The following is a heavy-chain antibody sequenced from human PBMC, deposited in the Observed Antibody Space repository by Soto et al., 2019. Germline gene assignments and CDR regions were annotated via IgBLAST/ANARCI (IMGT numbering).Heavy chain of an antibody. J-gene: IGHJ4*02. CDR1: GAYVTTYF. CDR3: ARDLTTTGTDY. V-gene: IGHV4-4*07. CDR2: IYPSGNS. D-gene: IGHD1-1*01. Sequence: SETLSLTCSVSGAYVTTYFWSWIRQPAGKGLDWIGRIYPSGNSDYNPSLKGRVTMSVDTSKNQFSLKLSSVTAADTAVYYCARDLTTTGTDYWGQGTLVTVSS.